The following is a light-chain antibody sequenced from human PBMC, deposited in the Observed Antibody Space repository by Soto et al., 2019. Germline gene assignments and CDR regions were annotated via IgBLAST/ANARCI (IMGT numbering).Light chain of an antibody. J-gene: IGKJ2*01. CDR2: AAS. V-gene: IGKV3-20*01. CDR1: QSLSSSY. CDR3: QQQGT. Sequence: EIVLTQFPGTLSLSPGERATLSCRPSQSLSSSYLVWYQQKPGQAPRLLIYAASRRATGIPDGFSGSGSATEYTLTISRLEPEDSAVYYCQQQGTFGQGTKLEIK.